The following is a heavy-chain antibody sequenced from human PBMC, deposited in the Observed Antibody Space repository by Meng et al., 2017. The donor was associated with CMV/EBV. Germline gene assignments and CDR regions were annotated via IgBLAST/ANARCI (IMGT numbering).Heavy chain of an antibody. CDR3: ARGGNCSGGSCYEDY. J-gene: IGHJ4*02. D-gene: IGHD2-15*01. V-gene: IGHV3-33*08. CDR1: GFTFSSYA. CDR2: IWYDGSNK. Sequence: GESLKISCAASGFTFSSYAMHWVRQAPGKGLEWVAVIWYDGSNKYYADSVKGRFTISRDNSKNTLYLQMNSLRAEDTAVYYCARGGNCSGGSCYEDYWGQGTLVTVSS.